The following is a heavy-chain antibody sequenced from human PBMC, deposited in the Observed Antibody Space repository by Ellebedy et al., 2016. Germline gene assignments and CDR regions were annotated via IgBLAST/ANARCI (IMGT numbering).Heavy chain of an antibody. V-gene: IGHV4-39*01. Sequence: SETLSLXXSVSGGSISSSIYYWSWIRQPPGKGLEWIGSAYYDGSSFYGSSLKSRVIISVDLSKNQFSLNLTSVTAADTAVYFCARHGVGARLRGWFDPWGQGILVTVSS. CDR1: GGSISSSIYY. CDR2: AYYDGSS. CDR3: ARHGVGARLRGWFDP. J-gene: IGHJ5*02. D-gene: IGHD1-26*01.